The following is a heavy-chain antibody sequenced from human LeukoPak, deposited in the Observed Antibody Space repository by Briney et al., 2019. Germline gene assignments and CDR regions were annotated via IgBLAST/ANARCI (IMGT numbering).Heavy chain of an antibody. V-gene: IGHV4-59*01. D-gene: IGHD1-14*01. CDR2: IYYSGST. J-gene: IGHJ4*02. Sequence: SETLSLTCTVSGGSISSYYWSWIRQPPGKGLEWIGYIYYSGSTNYNPSLKSRVTISVDTSKNQFSLKLSSVTAPDTAVYYCARVRNGEFDYWGQGTLVTVSS. CDR1: GGSISSYY. CDR3: ARVRNGEFDY.